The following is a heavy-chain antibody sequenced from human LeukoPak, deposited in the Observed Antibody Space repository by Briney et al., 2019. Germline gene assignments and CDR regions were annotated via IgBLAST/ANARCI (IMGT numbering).Heavy chain of an antibody. V-gene: IGHV3-23*01. J-gene: IGHJ4*02. CDR2: ISDSSGST. Sequence: GGSLRLSCEASGFTFSSYGMSWVRQAPGKGLEWVSGISDSSGSTYYADSVKGRFTISRDNSKNTLYLQMNSLRAEDTAVYYCAKELASRVVVITYAYWGQGTLVTVSS. CDR3: AKELASRVVVITYAY. D-gene: IGHD3-22*01. CDR1: GFTFSSYG.